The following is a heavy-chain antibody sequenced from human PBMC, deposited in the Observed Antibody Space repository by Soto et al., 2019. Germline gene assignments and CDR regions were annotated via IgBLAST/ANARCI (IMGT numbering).Heavy chain of an antibody. CDR3: ARGSLLAARPVSNWFDP. D-gene: IGHD6-6*01. CDR1: GGSFSGYY. CDR2: INHSGST. Sequence: QVQLQQWGAGLLKPSETLSLTCAVYGGSFSGYYWSWIRQPPGKGLEWIGEINHSGSTNYNPSLKSRVTISVDTSKNQFSLKLSSVTAADTAVYYCARGSLLAARPVSNWFDPWGQGTLVTVSS. J-gene: IGHJ5*02. V-gene: IGHV4-34*01.